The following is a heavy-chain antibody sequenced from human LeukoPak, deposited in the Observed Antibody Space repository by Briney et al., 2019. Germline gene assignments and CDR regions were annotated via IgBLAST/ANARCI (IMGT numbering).Heavy chain of an antibody. CDR1: GITVSSTC. CDR2: ISSSSSYI. Sequence: PGGSLRLSCAASGITVSSTCMSWVRQAPGKGLEWVSSISSSSSYIYYADSVKGRFTISRDNAKNSLCLQMNSLRAEDTAVYYCARDPEVKYYDFWSGYYTGPAHYYYMDVWGKGTTVTVSS. CDR3: ARDPEVKYYDFWSGYYTGPAHYYYMDV. J-gene: IGHJ6*03. V-gene: IGHV3-21*01. D-gene: IGHD3-3*01.